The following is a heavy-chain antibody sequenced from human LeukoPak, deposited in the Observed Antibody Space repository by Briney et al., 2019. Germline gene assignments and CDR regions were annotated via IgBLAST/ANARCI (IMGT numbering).Heavy chain of an antibody. V-gene: IGHV4-39*01. Sequence: SETLSLTCTVSGGPISSSSYYWGWIRQPPGKGLEWIGNIDYSGSTYYNPSLKSRVTISVDTSKNQFSLKVSSVTTADTAVYYCARGREVTRDFDYWGQGTLVSVSS. D-gene: IGHD4-23*01. CDR3: ARGREVTRDFDY. CDR2: IDYSGST. J-gene: IGHJ4*02. CDR1: GGPISSSSYY.